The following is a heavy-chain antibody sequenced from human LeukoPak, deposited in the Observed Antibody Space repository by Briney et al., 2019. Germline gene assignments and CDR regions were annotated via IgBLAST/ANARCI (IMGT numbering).Heavy chain of an antibody. J-gene: IGHJ3*02. CDR3: ARDPQLGIGRPSDDFDI. D-gene: IGHD7-27*01. V-gene: IGHV4-31*03. CDR1: GGSISSGGYY. Sequence: SQTLSLTCTVSGGSISSGGYYWSWSRQHPGKGLEWLGYIYYNGNTYYNPSLKGRVTISLDTSKKQFSLTVRSVTAADTAIYYCARDPQLGIGRPSDDFDIGGQGTMVTVSA. CDR2: IYYNGNT.